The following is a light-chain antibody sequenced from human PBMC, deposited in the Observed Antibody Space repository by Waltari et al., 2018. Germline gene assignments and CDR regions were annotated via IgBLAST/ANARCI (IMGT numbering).Light chain of an antibody. CDR1: QSVNNN. CDR3: QQYNKWPPYT. J-gene: IGKJ2*01. V-gene: IGKV3-15*01. CDR2: GAS. Sequence: IVMTQSPATLPVSPGERATLSCRASQSVNNNLAWYQQKPGQAPRLIIYGASTRATGIPARFSGSGSGTEFTLTISSMQSEDFAVYYCQQYNKWPPYTFGQGTKLEIK.